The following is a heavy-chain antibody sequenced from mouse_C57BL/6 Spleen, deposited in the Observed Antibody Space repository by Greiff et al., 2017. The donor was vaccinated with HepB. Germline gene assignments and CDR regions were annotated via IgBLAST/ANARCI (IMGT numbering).Heavy chain of an antibody. D-gene: IGHD2-1*01. Sequence: QVQLQQSGAELARPGASVKLSCKASGYTFTSYGISWVKQRTGQGLEWIGEIYPRSGNTYYNEKFKGKATLTAEKSSSTAYMELRSLTSEDSAVYFCARYGNSAWFAYWGQGTLVTVSA. V-gene: IGHV1-81*01. J-gene: IGHJ3*01. CDR2: IYPRSGNT. CDR1: GYTFTSYG. CDR3: ARYGNSAWFAY.